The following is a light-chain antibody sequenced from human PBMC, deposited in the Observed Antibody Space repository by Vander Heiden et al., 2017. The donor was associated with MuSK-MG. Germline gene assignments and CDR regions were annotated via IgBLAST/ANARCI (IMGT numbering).Light chain of an antibody. J-gene: IGKJ2*01. Sequence: DIQMTQSPSTLSACVGDRVTITCRASQSIRSWLAWYQQETGKAPKLLIQKASSLESGVPSRFSGSGSGTDFSLTISSLQPDDFASYYCQNERTFGQGTNLXIK. CDR2: KAS. CDR3: QNERT. CDR1: QSIRSW. V-gene: IGKV1-5*03.